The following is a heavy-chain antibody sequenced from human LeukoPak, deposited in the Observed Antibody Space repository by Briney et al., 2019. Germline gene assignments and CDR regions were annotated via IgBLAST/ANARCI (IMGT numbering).Heavy chain of an antibody. D-gene: IGHD4-17*01. Sequence: PGGSLRLSCAASGFTFSSYWMSWVRQAPGKGLEWVANIKQDGSEKYYVDSVKGRFTISRDNAKNSLYLQMNSVRAEDTAVYYCATERGTTVTTWGGDYWGQGTLVTVSS. CDR1: GFTFSSYW. J-gene: IGHJ4*02. V-gene: IGHV3-7*01. CDR2: IKQDGSEK. CDR3: ATERGTTVTTWGGDY.